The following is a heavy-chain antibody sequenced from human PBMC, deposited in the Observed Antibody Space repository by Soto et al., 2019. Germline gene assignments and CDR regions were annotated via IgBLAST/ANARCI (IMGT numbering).Heavy chain of an antibody. D-gene: IGHD6-19*01. J-gene: IGHJ5*02. CDR2: INPNSGNT. Sequence: ASVKVSCNASGYTFTGYYMHLVRQAPGQGLEWMGWINPNSGNTNYAQKLQGRVTMTTDTSTSTAYMELRSLRSDDTAVYYCARVFKYSSGWTNWFDPWGQGTLVTVSS. V-gene: IGHV1-18*04. CDR1: GYTFTGYY. CDR3: ARVFKYSSGWTNWFDP.